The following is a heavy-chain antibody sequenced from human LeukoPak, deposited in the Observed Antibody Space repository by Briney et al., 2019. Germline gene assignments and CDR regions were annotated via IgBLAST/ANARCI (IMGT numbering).Heavy chain of an antibody. CDR1: GFTFSSFG. D-gene: IGHD3-10*01. J-gene: IGHJ4*02. Sequence: GGSLRLSCAASGFTFSSFGMNWVRQPRGKGLEWLSYISSSGDTIHYADSLKGRFTISRDNAKNSLYLQMNSLRAEDKAVYYCARDLRGSGTYYHDYWGQGTLVTVSS. V-gene: IGHV3-48*03. CDR2: ISSSGDTI. CDR3: ARDLRGSGTYYHDY.